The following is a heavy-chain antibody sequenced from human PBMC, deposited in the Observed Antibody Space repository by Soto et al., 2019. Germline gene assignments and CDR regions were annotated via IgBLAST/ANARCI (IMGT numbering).Heavy chain of an antibody. CDR2: IYYSGST. Sequence: TSETLSLTCTVSGGSISSYYWSWIRQPPGKGLEWIGYIYYSGSTNYNPSLKSRVTISVDTSKNQFSLKLSSVTAADTAVYYCARMLQWGCYFDYWGQGTLVTVSS. J-gene: IGHJ4*02. CDR1: GGSISSYY. V-gene: IGHV4-59*01. D-gene: IGHD2-15*01. CDR3: ARMLQWGCYFDY.